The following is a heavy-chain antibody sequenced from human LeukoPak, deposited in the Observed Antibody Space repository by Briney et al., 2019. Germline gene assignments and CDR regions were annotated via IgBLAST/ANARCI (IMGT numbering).Heavy chain of an antibody. D-gene: IGHD5-12*01. V-gene: IGHV3-30*03. Sequence: PGRSLRLSCAASGFTLSSYGMHWVRQAPGKGLEWVTVMSYDGTNIHYADSVKGRFTISRDNSKNTLYLQMNSLRAEDTALYYCATGGPREWLRFYYWGQGTPVTVSS. CDR3: ATGGPREWLRFYY. CDR2: MSYDGTNI. J-gene: IGHJ4*02. CDR1: GFTLSSYG.